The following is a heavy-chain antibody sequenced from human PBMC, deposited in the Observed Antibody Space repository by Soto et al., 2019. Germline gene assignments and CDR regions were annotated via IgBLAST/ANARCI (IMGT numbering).Heavy chain of an antibody. J-gene: IGHJ4*02. CDR2: KSNSAGT. V-gene: IGHV4-59*01. CDR3: AKGRVPGAY. Sequence: QVQLQESGPGLVKPWETLSLTCTVSGDSISSSFWSWIRQPPGKGLEWIGYKSNSAGTDYNPYLKSRVTISRDTSKNQFSLKLSSVTAADTAVYFCAKGRVPGAYWGQGTLVTVSS. D-gene: IGHD2-2*01. CDR1: GDSISSSF.